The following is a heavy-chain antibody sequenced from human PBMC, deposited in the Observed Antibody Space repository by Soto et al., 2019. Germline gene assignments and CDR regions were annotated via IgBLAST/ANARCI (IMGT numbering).Heavy chain of an antibody. V-gene: IGHV5-51*01. Sequence: PGESLKISCKGSGYTFTSYWIAWVRQMPGKGLEWMGIIYPADADTRYSPSFQGQVTISADKSINTAFLQWSSLKASDTAIYYCAREYSGSGLGYWGQGTLVNVSS. J-gene: IGHJ4*02. CDR1: GYTFTSYW. D-gene: IGHD5-12*01. CDR3: AREYSGSGLGY. CDR2: IYPADADT.